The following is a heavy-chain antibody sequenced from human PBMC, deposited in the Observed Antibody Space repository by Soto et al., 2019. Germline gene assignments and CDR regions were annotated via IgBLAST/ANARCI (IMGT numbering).Heavy chain of an antibody. CDR2: IYYSGSA. J-gene: IGHJ4*02. V-gene: IGHV4-30-4*01. D-gene: IGHD1-26*01. Sequence: SETLSLTCTVSGGSMRSDNYFWSWIRQPPGKGLEWIGYIYYSGSAYYNPSLERRITMSVDTSKKQFSLKLTSVTAADTAVYYCAKKHYSGFDYWGQGSLVTSPQ. CDR3: AKKHYSGFDY. CDR1: GGSMRSDNYF.